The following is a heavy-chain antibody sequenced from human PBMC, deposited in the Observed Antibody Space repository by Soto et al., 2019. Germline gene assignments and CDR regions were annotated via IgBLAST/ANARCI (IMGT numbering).Heavy chain of an antibody. D-gene: IGHD2-2*01. CDR3: ARVSGDCSSTSCAPDYYYYYMDV. CDR2: MNPNSGNT. V-gene: IGHV1-8*01. Sequence: ASVKVSCKASGYTFTSYDINWVRQATGQGREWMGWMNPNSGNTGYAQKFQGRVTMTRNTSISTAYMELSSLRSEDTAVYYCARVSGDCSSTSCAPDYYYYYMDVWGKGTTVTVSS. CDR1: GYTFTSYD. J-gene: IGHJ6*03.